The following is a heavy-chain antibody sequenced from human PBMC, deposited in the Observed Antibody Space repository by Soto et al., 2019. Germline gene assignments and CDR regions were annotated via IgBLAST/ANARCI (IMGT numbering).Heavy chain of an antibody. D-gene: IGHD3-16*01. CDR2: YGGSGGST. CDR3: VKFRGRAYHYHYMAV. V-gene: IGHV3-23*01. CDR1: GFTFSTYG. J-gene: IGHJ6*03. Sequence: DVQLLESGGGSVQRGGSLRLSCAASGFTFSTYGMTWVRQAPGKGLEWVSYGGSGGSTYYADSVKGRFTISRDNSKNTLYLQMNSLRAEDTAVYYCVKFRGRAYHYHYMAVWGNGTTVTVSS.